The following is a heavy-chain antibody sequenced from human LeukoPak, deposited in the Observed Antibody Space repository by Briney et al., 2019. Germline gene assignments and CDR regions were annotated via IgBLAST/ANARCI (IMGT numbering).Heavy chain of an antibody. V-gene: IGHV1-2*02. CDR2: INPNSGGT. J-gene: IGHJ4*02. CDR1: GSTFTGYY. D-gene: IGHD3-10*01. Sequence: GASVKVSCKASGSTFTGYYMHWVRQAPGQGLEWMGWINPNSGGTNYAQKFQGRVTMTRDTSISTAYMELSRLRSDDTAVYYCARDWGGRLLWFGELSGFDYWGQGTLVTVSS. CDR3: ARDWGGRLLWFGELSGFDY.